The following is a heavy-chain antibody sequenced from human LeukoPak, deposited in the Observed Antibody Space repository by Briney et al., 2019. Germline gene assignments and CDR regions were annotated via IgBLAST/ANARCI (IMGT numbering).Heavy chain of an antibody. Sequence: ASVKVSCKVSGYTLTELSMHWVRQAPGKGLEWMGGFDPEDGETIYAQKFQGRVTMTEDTSTDTAYMELSSLRSEDTAVYYCATPTWGFEFRLGAFDIWGQGTMVTVSS. D-gene: IGHD3-16*01. V-gene: IGHV1-24*01. CDR2: FDPEDGET. CDR1: GYTLTELS. CDR3: ATPTWGFEFRLGAFDI. J-gene: IGHJ3*02.